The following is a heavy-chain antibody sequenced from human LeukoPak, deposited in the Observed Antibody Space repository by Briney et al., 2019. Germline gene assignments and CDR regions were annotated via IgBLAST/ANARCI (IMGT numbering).Heavy chain of an antibody. V-gene: IGHV4-38-2*02. CDR1: GSSISSGYY. Sequence: SETLSLTCSVSGSSISSGYYWGWIRQPPGKGLEWIGEINHSGSTNYNPSLKSRVTISVDTSKNQFSLKLSSVTAADTAVYYCARRAHLSYCSGGSCPTKFDYWGQGTLVTVSS. J-gene: IGHJ4*02. CDR3: ARRAHLSYCSGGSCPTKFDY. D-gene: IGHD2-15*01. CDR2: INHSGST.